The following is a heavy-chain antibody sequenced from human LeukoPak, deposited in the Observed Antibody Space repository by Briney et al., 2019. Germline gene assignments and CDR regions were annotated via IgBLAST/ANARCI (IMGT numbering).Heavy chain of an antibody. CDR1: GFTFSSYA. J-gene: IGHJ6*02. V-gene: IGHV3-23*01. CDR2: ISGSGGST. CDR3: AKDTVAGHYYYGMDV. D-gene: IGHD6-19*01. Sequence: QPGGSLRLSCAASGFTFSSYAMSWVRQAPGEGLEWVSAISGSGGSTYYADSVKGRFTISRDNSKNTLYLQMNSLRAEDTAVYYCAKDTVAGHYYYGMDVWGQGTTVTVSS.